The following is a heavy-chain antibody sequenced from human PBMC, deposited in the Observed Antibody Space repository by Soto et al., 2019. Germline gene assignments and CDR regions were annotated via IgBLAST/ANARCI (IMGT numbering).Heavy chain of an antibody. CDR3: ARGRKSIAARLVSTHFDY. D-gene: IGHD6-6*01. Sequence: GGSLRLSCAASGFTFSGYAMNWVRQAPGKGLEWVSAISTSGGSTYYADSVKGRFTISRDNSKNTLYLQMNSLRAEDTAVYYCARGRKSIAARLVSTHFDYWGQGTLVTVSS. CDR1: GFTFSGYA. V-gene: IGHV3-23*01. CDR2: ISTSGGST. J-gene: IGHJ4*02.